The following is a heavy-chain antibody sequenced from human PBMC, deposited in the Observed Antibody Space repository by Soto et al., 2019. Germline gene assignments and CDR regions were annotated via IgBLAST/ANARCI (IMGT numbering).Heavy chain of an antibody. CDR1: GGSISSGGYY. J-gene: IGHJ6*02. CDR2: IYYSGST. D-gene: IGHD3-9*01. V-gene: IGHV4-31*03. CDR3: ARDFGDLYYDILTGVYYFSCMDV. Sequence: SETRSLTCTVSGGSISSGGYYWSWIRQHPGKGLEWIGYIYYSGSTYYNPSLKSRVTISVDTSKNHFSLKLSSVTAADTAVYYCARDFGDLYYDILTGVYYFSCMDVWGQGTTVTVSS.